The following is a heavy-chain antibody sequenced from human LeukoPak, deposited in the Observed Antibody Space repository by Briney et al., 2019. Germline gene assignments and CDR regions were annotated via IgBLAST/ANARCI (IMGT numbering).Heavy chain of an antibody. CDR3: ARDTYYYGSGSFHWFDP. Sequence: ASVKVSCKASVYSFTGYYMHWVRQAPGQGLEWMGWINPNSGGTNYAQKFQGRVTMTRDTSISTAYMELSRLRSDDTAVYYCARDTYYYGSGSFHWFDPWGQGTLVTVSS. D-gene: IGHD3-10*01. J-gene: IGHJ5*02. CDR1: VYSFTGYY. CDR2: INPNSGGT. V-gene: IGHV1-2*02.